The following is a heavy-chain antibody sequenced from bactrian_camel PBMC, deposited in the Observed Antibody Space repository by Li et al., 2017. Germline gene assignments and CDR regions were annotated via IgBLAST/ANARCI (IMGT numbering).Heavy chain of an antibody. D-gene: IGHD2*01. J-gene: IGHJ6*01. CDR3: AADPRLVTATFWEADYGY. Sequence: DVQLVESGGGSVQAGESLTLSCNASEYTERYYMGWFRQAPGKEREGVAAIDTDGMTTYAYSVKGRFTISKDNPKNTLYLQMNGLKPEDTAKYYCAADPRLVTATFWEADYGYWGQGTQVTVS. V-gene: IGHV3S32*01. CDR1: EYTERYY. CDR2: IDTDGMTT.